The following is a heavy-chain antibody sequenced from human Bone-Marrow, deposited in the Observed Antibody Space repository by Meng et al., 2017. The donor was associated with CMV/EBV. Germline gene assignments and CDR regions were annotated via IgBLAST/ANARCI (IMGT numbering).Heavy chain of an antibody. D-gene: IGHD4-17*01. Sequence: QVQRVQSGAEVKKPGASVKASCKPSGYTFTSYYMHWVRQAPGQGLEWMGIINPSGGSTSYAQKFQGRVTMTRDTSTSTVYMELSSLRSEDTAVYYCAREGLRGPFDYWGQGTLVTVSS. CDR3: AREGLRGPFDY. J-gene: IGHJ4*02. CDR1: GYTFTSYY. CDR2: INPSGGST. V-gene: IGHV1-46*01.